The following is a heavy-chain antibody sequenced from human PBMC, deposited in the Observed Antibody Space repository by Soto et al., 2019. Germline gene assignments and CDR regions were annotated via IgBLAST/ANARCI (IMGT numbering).Heavy chain of an antibody. D-gene: IGHD2-21*02. CDR1: GGTFSSYA. Sequence: QVQLVQSGAEVKKPGSSVKVSCKASGGTFSSYAISWVRQAPGQGLEWMGGIIPIFGTANYAQKFQGRVTITADESTSTAYMELSSLRSEDTAVYYCARDYPQVVTPVPTPFDPWGQGTLVTVSS. V-gene: IGHV1-69*12. J-gene: IGHJ5*02. CDR3: ARDYPQVVTPVPTPFDP. CDR2: IIPIFGTA.